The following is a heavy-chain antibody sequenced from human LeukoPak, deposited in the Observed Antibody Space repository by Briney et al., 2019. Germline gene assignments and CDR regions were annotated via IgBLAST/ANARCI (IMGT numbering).Heavy chain of an antibody. CDR2: IYYSGST. CDR1: GGSISSSSYY. Sequence: SETLSLTCTVSGGSISSSSYYWGWIRQPPGKGLEWIGSIYYSGSTYYNPSLKSRVTISVDTSKNQFSLKLSSVTAADTAVYYCARSFGGPYLLGYCSSTSCGGFDYWGQGTLVTVSS. D-gene: IGHD2-2*01. CDR3: ARSFGGPYLLGYCSSTSCGGFDY. V-gene: IGHV4-39*07. J-gene: IGHJ4*02.